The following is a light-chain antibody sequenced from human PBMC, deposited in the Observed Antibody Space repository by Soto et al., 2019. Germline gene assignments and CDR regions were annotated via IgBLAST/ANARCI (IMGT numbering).Light chain of an antibody. CDR3: QQVNSFHLT. Sequence: DIQMTQSPSSVSASVGDRVSITCRASQGISNWLAWYQQKPGRAPKLLIYTGSSLQSGVTSSFSGTGSGTDFNLTISSLKPEDLANYYGQQVNSFHLTFGGGTKVEIK. V-gene: IGKV1-12*01. CDR1: QGISNW. CDR2: TGS. J-gene: IGKJ4*02.